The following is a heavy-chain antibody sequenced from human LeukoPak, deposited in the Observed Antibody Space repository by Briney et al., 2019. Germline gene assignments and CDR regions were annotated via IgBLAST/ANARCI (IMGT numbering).Heavy chain of an antibody. CDR2: MNPNSGNT. D-gene: IGHD3-22*01. V-gene: IGHV1-8*01. CDR1: GYTFTSYD. J-gene: IGHJ6*02. CDR3: ARGSNYDSSGYYSAFGYYYGMDV. Sequence: ASVKVSCKASGYTFTSYDIHWVRQATGQGLEWMGWMNPNSGNTGYAQKFQGRVTMTRNTSISTAYMELSSLRSEDTAVYYCARGSNYDSSGYYSAFGYYYGMDVWGQGTTVTVSS.